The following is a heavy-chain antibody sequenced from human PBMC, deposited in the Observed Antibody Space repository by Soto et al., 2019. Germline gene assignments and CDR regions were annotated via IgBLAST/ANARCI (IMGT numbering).Heavy chain of an antibody. CDR3: ARDSSGGSGSKGDYDY. CDR1: GFTFSSYS. V-gene: IGHV3-48*01. Sequence: GGSLRLSCAASGFTFSSYSMNWVRQAPGKGLEWVSYISSSSSTIYYADSVKGRFTISRDNAKNSLYLQMNSLRAEDTAVYYCARDSSGGSGSKGDYDYWGQGTLVTVSS. D-gene: IGHD3-10*01. J-gene: IGHJ4*02. CDR2: ISSSSSTI.